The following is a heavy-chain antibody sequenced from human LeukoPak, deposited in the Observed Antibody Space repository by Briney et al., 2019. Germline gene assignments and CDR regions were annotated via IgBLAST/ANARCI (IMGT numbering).Heavy chain of an antibody. CDR1: GDSFSSSPYY. CDR2: IYHSGST. D-gene: IGHD5-18*01. CDR3: ARASWRQLWLLDY. Sequence: SETQSLTCTVSGDSFSSSPYYWGWIRQPPGKGLEWIGTIYHSGSTYYNPSLKSRVTISVDTSKNQFSLKLSSVTAADTAVYFCARASWRQLWLLDYWGQGTLVTVSS. V-gene: IGHV4-39*01. J-gene: IGHJ4*02.